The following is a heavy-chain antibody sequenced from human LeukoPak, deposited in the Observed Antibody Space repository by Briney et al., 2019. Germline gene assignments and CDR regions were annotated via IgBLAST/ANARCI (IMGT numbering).Heavy chain of an antibody. D-gene: IGHD4-17*01. V-gene: IGHV1-8*03. CDR1: GYTFTTYD. J-gene: IGHJ4*02. CDR2: MNPNSGNT. Sequence: RASVKVSCKASGYTFTTYDINWVRQATGQGPEWMGWMNPNSGNTGYAQKFQGRVTITRNTSISTAYMELSSLRSEDTAVYYCARRLGTVTTFDYWGQGTLVTVSS. CDR3: ARRLGTVTTFDY.